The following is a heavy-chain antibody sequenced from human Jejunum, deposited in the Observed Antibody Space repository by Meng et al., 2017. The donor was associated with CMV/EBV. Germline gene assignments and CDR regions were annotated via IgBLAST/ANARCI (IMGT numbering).Heavy chain of an antibody. CDR2: IKRKTDGETT. V-gene: IGHV3-15*01. CDR1: GFTFTNAW. CDR3: TADESVGAPKWGY. Sequence: EVQLVESGGDLVKPGGSLRLSXAASGFTFTNAWMTWVRQAPGKGLEYIGRIKRKTDGETTDYAAPVKGRFTISRDDSKNTLYLQMNSLKVEDTAIYYCTADESVGAPKWGYWGQGTLVTVSS. J-gene: IGHJ4*02. D-gene: IGHD1-26*01.